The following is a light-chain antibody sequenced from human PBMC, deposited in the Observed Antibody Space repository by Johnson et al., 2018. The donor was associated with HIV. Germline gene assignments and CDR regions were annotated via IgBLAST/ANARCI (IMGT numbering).Light chain of an antibody. J-gene: IGLJ1*01. CDR1: SSDMGNYA. Sequence: TQPPSVSAAPGQKVTISCSGSSSDMGNYAVSWYQQLPGTAPKLLIYENNKRPSGIPYRFSGSKSGTSATLGITGLQTGDEADYYCGTWDSSLSVYVFGTGTKVTVL. CDR2: ENN. CDR3: GTWDSSLSVYV. V-gene: IGLV1-51*02.